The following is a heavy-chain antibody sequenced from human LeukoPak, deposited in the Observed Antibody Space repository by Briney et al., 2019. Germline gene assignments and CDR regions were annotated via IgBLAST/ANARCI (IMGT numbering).Heavy chain of an antibody. J-gene: IGHJ5*02. CDR3: AKDGTAYYDILTGGAFDP. CDR1: GFTFSNYS. CDR2: IWYDGSKK. Sequence: PGGSLRLSCAASGFTFSNYSMHWVRPAPRKGLEWVAIIWYDGSKKYYADSVKGRFTISRENSKNTLYLQMNSLRAEDTAVYYCAKDGTAYYDILTGGAFDPCGQGTLVSVSS. V-gene: IGHV3-30*02. D-gene: IGHD3-9*01.